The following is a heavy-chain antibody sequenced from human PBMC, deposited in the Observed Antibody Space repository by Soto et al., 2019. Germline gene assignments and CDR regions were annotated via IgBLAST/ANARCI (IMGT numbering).Heavy chain of an antibody. Sequence: SGPTLVNPTQTLTLTCTFSGFSLSTSGVGVGWIRQPPGKALEWLALIYWDDDKRYSPSLKSRLTISKDTSKNQVVLTMTNVDPVDTATYYCAHRLRYYFGSGSSYYFDYWGQGTLVTVSS. CDR2: IYWDDDK. CDR1: GFSLSTSGVG. J-gene: IGHJ4*02. CDR3: AHRLRYYFGSGSSYYFDY. D-gene: IGHD3-10*01. V-gene: IGHV2-5*02.